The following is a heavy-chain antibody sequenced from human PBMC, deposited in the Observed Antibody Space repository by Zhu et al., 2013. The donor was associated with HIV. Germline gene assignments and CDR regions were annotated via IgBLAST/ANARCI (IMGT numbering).Heavy chain of an antibody. CDR3: ARGRGSGRDASDI. J-gene: IGHJ3*02. Sequence: QVQLVQSGAEVKKPGSSVKVSCKLSGGTFSNYAISWVRQAPGQGLEWMGAIVPIFGTTDYAQRFQGRVTITADESTSTVYMELSSLRSDDTAMFYCARGRGSGRDASDIWGHGTSGHRLF. CDR1: GGTFSNYA. D-gene: IGHD1-26*01. CDR2: IVPIFGTT. V-gene: IGHV1-69*01.